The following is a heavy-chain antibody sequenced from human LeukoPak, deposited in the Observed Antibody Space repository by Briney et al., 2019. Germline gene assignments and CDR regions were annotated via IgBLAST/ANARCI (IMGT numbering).Heavy chain of an antibody. CDR1: GFTFSSYW. J-gene: IGHJ5*02. D-gene: IGHD1-7*01. CDR2: IKQDGSEK. CDR3: ARGLNWNYGWFDP. V-gene: IGHV3-7*01. Sequence: GGSLRLSCAASGFTFSSYWMSWVRQAPGKGLEWVANIKQDGSEKYYVDSVKGRFTISRDNADNSLYLQMNSLRAEDTAVYYCARGLNWNYGWFDPWGQGTLVTVSS.